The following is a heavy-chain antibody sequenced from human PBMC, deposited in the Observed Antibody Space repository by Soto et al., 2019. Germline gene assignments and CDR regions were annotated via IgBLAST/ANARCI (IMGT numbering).Heavy chain of an antibody. CDR2: IYYSGST. Sequence: QVQLQESGPGLVKPSETLSLTCTVSGGSISSYYWSWIRQPPGKGLEWIGYIYYSGSTNYNPSLKSRVTISVDTSKNQFSLKLSSVTAADTAVYYCARAYYMDVWGKGTTVTVSS. CDR3: ARAYYMDV. CDR1: GGSISSYY. J-gene: IGHJ6*03. V-gene: IGHV4-59*01.